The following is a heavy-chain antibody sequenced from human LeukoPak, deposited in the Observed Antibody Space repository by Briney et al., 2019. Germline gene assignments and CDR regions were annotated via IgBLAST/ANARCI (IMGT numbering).Heavy chain of an antibody. D-gene: IGHD3-10*01. CDR3: APGRLWFGESGAFDI. CDR1: GGTFSSYA. Sequence: SVKASCKASGGTFSSYAISWVRQAPGQGLEWMGRIIPILGIANYAQKFQSRVTITADKSTSTAYMELSSLRSEDTAVYYCAPGRLWFGESGAFDIWGQGTMVTVSS. J-gene: IGHJ3*02. CDR2: IIPILGIA. V-gene: IGHV1-69*04.